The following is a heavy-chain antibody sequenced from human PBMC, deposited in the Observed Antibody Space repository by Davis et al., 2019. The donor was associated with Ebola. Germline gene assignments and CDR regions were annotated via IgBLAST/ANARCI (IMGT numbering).Heavy chain of an antibody. V-gene: IGHV3-23*01. CDR3: AKDIRSIAVAGIVDY. CDR1: GFTFSSYA. CDR2: ISGSGGST. J-gene: IGHJ4*02. D-gene: IGHD6-19*01. Sequence: GESLKISCAASGFTFSSYAMSWVRQAPGKGLEWVSAISGSGGSTYYADSVKGRFTISRDNSKNTLYLQMNSLRAEDTAVYYCAKDIRSIAVAGIVDYWGQGTLVTVSS.